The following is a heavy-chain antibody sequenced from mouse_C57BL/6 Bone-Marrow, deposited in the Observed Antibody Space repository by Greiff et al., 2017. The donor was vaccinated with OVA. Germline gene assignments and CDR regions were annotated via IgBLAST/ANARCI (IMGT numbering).Heavy chain of an antibody. CDR1: GFTIKNTY. Sequence: VQLQQSVAELVRPGASVKLSCTASGFTIKNTYMHWVKQRPEQGLEWIGRLDPANGNTTYAPKFKGTATITADTSSNTAYLQLSSLTTEDTAIYYCAREGYGSSTDFDVWGTGTTVTVSS. CDR2: LDPANGNT. CDR3: AREGYGSSTDFDV. V-gene: IGHV14-3*01. J-gene: IGHJ1*03. D-gene: IGHD1-1*01.